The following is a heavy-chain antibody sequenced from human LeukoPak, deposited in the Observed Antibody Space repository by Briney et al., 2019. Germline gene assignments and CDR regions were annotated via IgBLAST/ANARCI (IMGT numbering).Heavy chain of an antibody. CDR2: ISSSSSTI. Sequence: GGSLRLSCAASGFTFSSYAMNWVRQAPGKGLEWVSYISSSSSTIYYADSVKGRFTISRDNAKNSLYLQMNSLRAEDTAVYYCARRAGAYSHPYDYWGQGTLVTVSS. D-gene: IGHD4/OR15-4a*01. CDR1: GFTFSSYA. J-gene: IGHJ4*02. CDR3: ARRAGAYSHPYDY. V-gene: IGHV3-48*01.